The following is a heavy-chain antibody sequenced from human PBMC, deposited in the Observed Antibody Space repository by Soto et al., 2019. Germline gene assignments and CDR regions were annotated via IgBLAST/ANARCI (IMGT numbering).Heavy chain of an antibody. J-gene: IGHJ6*02. CDR3: ARGVYGSGSQYYYGMDV. CDR2: INHSGST. CDR1: GGSFSGYY. V-gene: IGHV4-34*01. D-gene: IGHD3-10*01. Sequence: SETLSLTCAVYGGSFSGYYWSRIRQPPGKGLEWIGEINHSGSTNYNPSLKSRVTISVDTSKNQFSLKLCSVTAADTAVYYCARGVYGSGSQYYYGMDVWGQGTTVTVSS.